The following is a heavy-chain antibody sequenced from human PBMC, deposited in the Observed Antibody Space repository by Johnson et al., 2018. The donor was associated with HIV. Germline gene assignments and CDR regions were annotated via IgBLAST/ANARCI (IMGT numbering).Heavy chain of an antibody. CDR2: IRNDGINK. CDR1: AFTFSSYG. D-gene: IGHD6-19*01. Sequence: QVQLVESGGGVVQPGRSLRLSCAASAFTFSSYGMHWVRQAPGKGLEWVAFIRNDGINKYYADSVKGRFTISRDNSKNTLYLQMNSLRAEDTAVYYCANIAVVYAFDIWGQGTMVTVSS. J-gene: IGHJ3*02. V-gene: IGHV3-30*02. CDR3: ANIAVVYAFDI.